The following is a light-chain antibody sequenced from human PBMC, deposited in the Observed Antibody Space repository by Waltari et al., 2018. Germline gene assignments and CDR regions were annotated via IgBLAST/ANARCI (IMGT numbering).Light chain of an antibody. CDR2: WAA. CDR3: QQYYDTPYT. J-gene: IGKJ2*01. V-gene: IGKV4-1*01. Sequence: DIVMTQSPDSLVVSLGERATINCKSSRNLLYSPNTKDFLAWYQQKPGQPPKLLIYWAATRESGVLDRFTGSGSGTDFSLTLSCLQAEDVAVYYCQQYYDTPYTFGQGTKLEIK. CDR1: RNLLYSPNTKDF.